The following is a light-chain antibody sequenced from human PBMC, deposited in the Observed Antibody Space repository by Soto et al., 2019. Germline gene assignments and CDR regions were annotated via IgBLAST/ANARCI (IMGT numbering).Light chain of an antibody. CDR2: VGTGGIVG. V-gene: IGLV9-49*01. Sequence: QPVLTQPPSTSASLGASVTLTCTLGSFYSDYKVDWYQQRPGKGPRFVMRVGTGGIVGSKGDGIPDRFSVAGSGLHRYLTIKNIQDYHESDYHCGAHLCSRSRFVFGGGTKLTLL. CDR1: SFYSDYK. J-gene: IGLJ2*01. CDR3: GAHLCSRSRFV.